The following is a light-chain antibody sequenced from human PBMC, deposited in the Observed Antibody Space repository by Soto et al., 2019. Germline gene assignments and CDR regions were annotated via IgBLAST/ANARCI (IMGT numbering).Light chain of an antibody. CDR1: QSIRKN. CDR3: QQYGGSSRT. J-gene: IGKJ1*01. CDR2: DAS. Sequence: EIVLTQSPGTLSLSLGERATLSCRASQSIRKNLGWFQHKPGQAPRLLIYDASSWDAGVPYRFSGSGSGTDFTLTITRLEPEDSAAYYCQQYGGSSRTFGQGTKVEIK. V-gene: IGKV3-20*01.